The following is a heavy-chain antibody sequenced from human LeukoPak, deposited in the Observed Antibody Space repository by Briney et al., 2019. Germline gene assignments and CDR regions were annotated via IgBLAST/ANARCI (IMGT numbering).Heavy chain of an antibody. CDR3: ARGLPGTSPGFDY. D-gene: IGHD5/OR15-5a*01. CDR1: GYTFTGYY. Sequence: ASVKVSCKASGYTFTGYYIHWVRQAPGQGPEWMGWVTPNSGATNIAQKFQDRVAMTTDTSISTAYMDLSRLRPDDTAVYFCARGLPGTSPGFDYWGQGTLVIASS. V-gene: IGHV1-2*02. CDR2: VTPNSGAT. J-gene: IGHJ4*02.